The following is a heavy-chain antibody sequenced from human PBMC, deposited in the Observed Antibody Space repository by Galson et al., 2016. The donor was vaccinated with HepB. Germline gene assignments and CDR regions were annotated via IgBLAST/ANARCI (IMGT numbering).Heavy chain of an antibody. CDR1: GFSFSNSG. V-gene: IGHV3-30*18. J-gene: IGHJ4*03. D-gene: IGHD6-13*01. CDR3: AKDPLLYSRSWFYFDY. Sequence: SLRLSCAASGFSFSNSGMSWVRQAPGKGLEWLAVMSYDGSKTYYADSVKGRFTISRDYSKNTLYLQMNTLRPEDTAVYYCAKDPLLYSRSWFYFDYWGQGTMVTVSS. CDR2: MSYDGSKT.